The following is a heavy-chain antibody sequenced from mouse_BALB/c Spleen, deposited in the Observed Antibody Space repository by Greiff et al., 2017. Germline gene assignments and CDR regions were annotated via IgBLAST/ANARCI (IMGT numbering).Heavy chain of an antibody. J-gene: IGHJ2*01. CDR2: IDPETGGT. CDR3: TSLEGYYYGSSYGY. D-gene: IGHD1-1*01. Sequence: VQRVESGAELVRPGASVTLSCKASGYTFTDYEMHWVKQTPVHGLEWIGAIDPETGGTAYNQKFKGKATLTADKSSSTAYMELRSLTSEDSAVYYCTSLEGYYYGSSYGYWGQGTTLTVSS. V-gene: IGHV1-15*01. CDR1: GYTFTDYE.